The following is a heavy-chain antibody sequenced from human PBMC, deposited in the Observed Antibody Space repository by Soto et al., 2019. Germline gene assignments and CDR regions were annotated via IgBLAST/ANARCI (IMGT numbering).Heavy chain of an antibody. D-gene: IGHD6-19*01. J-gene: IGHJ4*01. Sequence: SETLSLTCTVSGYSISSGSDWAWIRKPPGKGPEWIASIYHGGTTLYNPSLKSRITISVDTSNNQFSLKLTSVTAADTAVYYCARVHVMVVAGSTFDYWGHGTLVTVSS. CDR3: ARVHVMVVAGSTFDY. CDR2: IYHGGTT. V-gene: IGHV4-38-2*02. CDR1: GYSISSGSD.